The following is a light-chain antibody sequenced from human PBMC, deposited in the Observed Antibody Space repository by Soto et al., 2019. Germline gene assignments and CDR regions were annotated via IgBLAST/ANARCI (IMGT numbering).Light chain of an antibody. V-gene: IGLV2-14*01. CDR3: TSYTSSITYV. Sequence: QSVLTQPASVSGSPGQSITISCTGTSSDVGGYNYVSWYQQHPGKAPKLMIYEVSNRPSGVSNRFSGFKSGNTASLTISGLQAEDEADYYCTSYTSSITYVFGTGTKVTVL. CDR1: SSDVGGYNY. J-gene: IGLJ1*01. CDR2: EVS.